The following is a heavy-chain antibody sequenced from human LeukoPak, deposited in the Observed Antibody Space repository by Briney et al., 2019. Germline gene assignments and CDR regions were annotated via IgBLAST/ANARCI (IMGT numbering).Heavy chain of an antibody. V-gene: IGHV4-59*01. Sequence: SETLSLTCTVSGGSISSYYWSWIRQPPGKGLEWLGYIYYTGSTNYNPSLKSRVTISVDTSKNQFSLKLSSVTAADTAVYYCARAVAGQVDWFDPWGQGTLVTVSS. J-gene: IGHJ5*02. CDR3: ARAVAGQVDWFDP. D-gene: IGHD6-19*01. CDR1: GGSISSYY. CDR2: IYYTGST.